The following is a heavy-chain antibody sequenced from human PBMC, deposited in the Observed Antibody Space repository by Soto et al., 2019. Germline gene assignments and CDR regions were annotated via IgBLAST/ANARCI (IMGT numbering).Heavy chain of an antibody. V-gene: IGHV4-39*01. CDR3: VSQRTSVLTQAYFDY. J-gene: IGHJ4*02. CDR1: GGSISGSSFY. D-gene: IGHD2-8*01. Sequence: SETLSLTCAVSGGSISGSSFYWGWIRQSPGKGLEWIGSVYYRGRSYSKSSVKSRVTISVDTSKNQFSLNLNSVTASDTAVYFCVSQRTSVLTQAYFDYWGPGALVTVSS. CDR2: VYYRGRS.